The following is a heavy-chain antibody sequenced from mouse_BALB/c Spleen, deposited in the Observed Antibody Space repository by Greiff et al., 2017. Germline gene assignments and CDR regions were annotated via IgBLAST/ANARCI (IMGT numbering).Heavy chain of an antibody. D-gene: IGHD1-1*01. CDR3: ARDQNYGSSYGYFDY. CDR1: GFTFSSYA. CDR2: ISSGGSYT. Sequence: EVQLVESGGGLVKPGGSLKLSCAASGFTFSSYAMSWVRQSPEKRLEWVAEISSGGSYTYYPDTVTGRFTISRDNAKNTLYLEMSSLRSEDTAMYYCARDQNYGSSYGYFDYWGQGTTLTVSS. J-gene: IGHJ2*01. V-gene: IGHV5-9-4*01.